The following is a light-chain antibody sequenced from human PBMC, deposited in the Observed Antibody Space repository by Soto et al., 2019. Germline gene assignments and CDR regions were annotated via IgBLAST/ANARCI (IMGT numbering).Light chain of an antibody. Sequence: QSVLTQPPSVSGAPGQRVTISCTGSSSNIGAGFDVHWYQQLPGTAPRLLIYGNHRPSGVPDRFSGSKSGTSASLAITGLQAEDEADYYCQSYDSSLSGSYVFGTGTRSPS. CDR2: GN. V-gene: IGLV1-40*01. CDR3: QSYDSSLSGSYV. CDR1: SSNIGAGFD. J-gene: IGLJ1*01.